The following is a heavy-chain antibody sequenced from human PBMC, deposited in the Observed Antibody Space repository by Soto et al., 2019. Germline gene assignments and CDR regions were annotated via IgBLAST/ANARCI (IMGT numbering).Heavy chain of an antibody. D-gene: IGHD2-2*01. CDR2: ISWNSGSI. CDR3: AKGGAAARSSQLFYFDY. V-gene: IGHV3-9*01. J-gene: IGHJ4*02. CDR1: GFTFDDYA. Sequence: GGSLRLSCAASGFTFDDYAMHWVRQAPGKGLEWVSGISWNSGSIGYADSVKGRFTISRDNAKNSLYLQMNSLRAEDTALYYCAKGGAAARSSQLFYFDYWGQGTLVTVSS.